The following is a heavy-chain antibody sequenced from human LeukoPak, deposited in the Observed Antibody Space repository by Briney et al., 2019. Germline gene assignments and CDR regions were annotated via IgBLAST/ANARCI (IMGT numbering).Heavy chain of an antibody. D-gene: IGHD4/OR15-4a*01. V-gene: IGHV3-53*01. CDR2: IYSGGST. CDR3: ARRAGAYSHPYDY. Sequence: GGSLRLSCTVSGFTVSSDSTSWVRQAPGKGLEWVSFIYSGGSTHYSDSVKGRFTISRDNSKNTLYLQMNSLRAEDTAVYYCARRAGAYSHPYDYWGQGTLVTVSS. CDR1: GFTVSSDS. J-gene: IGHJ4*02.